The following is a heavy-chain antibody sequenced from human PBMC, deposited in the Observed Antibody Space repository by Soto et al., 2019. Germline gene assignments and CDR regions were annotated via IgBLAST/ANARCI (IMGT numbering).Heavy chain of an antibody. J-gene: IGHJ4*02. Sequence: EVQLLESGGGLVQPGGSLRLSCAASGFTFSSYAMSWVRQAPGKGLEWVSAISGSGGSTYYADSVKGRFTISRDNSKNTLYLQMNSRRAEDTAGDYCAKDGDSENGDDGGQGTLVTVSS. CDR2: ISGSGGST. V-gene: IGHV3-23*01. CDR3: AKDGDSENGDD. D-gene: IGHD1-26*01. CDR1: GFTFSSYA.